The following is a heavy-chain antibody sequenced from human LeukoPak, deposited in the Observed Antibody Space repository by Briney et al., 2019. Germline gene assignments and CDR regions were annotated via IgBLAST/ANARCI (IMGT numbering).Heavy chain of an antibody. CDR1: GGTFSNYA. V-gene: IGHV1-69*13. CDR3: ARGSQQLVETYFDY. Sequence: SVKVSCKASGGTFSNYAINWVRQAPGQGLDGMGGIIPIFGTANYAQKFQGRVTITADESTSTAYMELSSLRSEDTAVYYCARGSQQLVETYFDYWGQGTLVAVSS. J-gene: IGHJ4*02. CDR2: IIPIFGTA. D-gene: IGHD6-13*01.